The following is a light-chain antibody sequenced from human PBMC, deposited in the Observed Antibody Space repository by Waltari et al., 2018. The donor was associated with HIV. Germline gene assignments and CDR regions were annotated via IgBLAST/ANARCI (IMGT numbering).Light chain of an antibody. J-gene: IGLJ2*01. CDR2: QDD. CDR3: QAWGSTTSGV. CDR1: ELGDKY. V-gene: IGLV3-1*01. Sequence: SYEVTQPPSVAVSPGQTASITRSGSELGDKYTCWYQQKPGQSPLRVIYQDDKRPSGIPARFSASSSGHTATLTISGTLPMDEADYYCQAWGSTTSGVFGRGTKLTVL.